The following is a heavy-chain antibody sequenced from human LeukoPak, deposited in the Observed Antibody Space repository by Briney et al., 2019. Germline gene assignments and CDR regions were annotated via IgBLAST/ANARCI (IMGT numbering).Heavy chain of an antibody. CDR3: AREDYYDSGSNDY. CDR2: INPSSGST. V-gene: IGHV1-46*01. J-gene: IGHJ4*02. CDR1: GYSFTSHY. D-gene: IGHD3-22*01. Sequence: ASVKVSCKASGYSFTSHYMYWVRQAPGEGLEWMGIINPSSGSTSYPQKFQGRVTMTRDTSTSTVYMELSSLRSEDTAVYFCAREDYYDSGSNDYWGQGTLVTVSS.